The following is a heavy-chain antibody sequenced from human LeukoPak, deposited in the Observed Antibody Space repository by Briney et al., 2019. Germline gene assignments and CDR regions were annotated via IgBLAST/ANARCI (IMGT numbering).Heavy chain of an antibody. J-gene: IGHJ4*02. CDR1: GFTFSSYG. Sequence: GGSLRLSCAASGFTFSSYGMTWVRQAPGKGLEWVSSISNSGGGTYYADSVKGRFTISRDNSKNTLYLQMKSLRDEDTAIYYCAKRRDYFDYWGQGTLVSGSS. CDR3: AKRRDYFDY. CDR2: ISNSGGGT. V-gene: IGHV3-23*01.